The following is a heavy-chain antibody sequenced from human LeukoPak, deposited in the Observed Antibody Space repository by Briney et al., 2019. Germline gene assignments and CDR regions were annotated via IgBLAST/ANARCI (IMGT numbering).Heavy chain of an antibody. CDR2: SNHSGST. CDR1: GGSFSHYY. J-gene: IGHJ4*02. Sequence: SETLSLTCAVYGGSFSHYYWTWIRQPPGKGLEWIGESNHSGSTTYNPSLKSRVTISVDTSQDQFSLKLSSVTAADTAVYYCASPGMGYWGQGTLVTVSS. D-gene: IGHD1-14*01. V-gene: IGHV4-34*01. CDR3: ASPGMGY.